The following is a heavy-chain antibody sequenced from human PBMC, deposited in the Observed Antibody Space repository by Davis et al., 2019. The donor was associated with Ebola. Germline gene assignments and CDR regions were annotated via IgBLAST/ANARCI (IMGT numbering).Heavy chain of an antibody. D-gene: IGHD2-21*01. Sequence: PGGSLRLSCAASGFRFSDHWMSWVRQAPGRGLEWVANINQDGTEEYYVDSVKGRFTISRDNAGNSLYLQMNSLRAEDTAVYYCARERLECGGDCHDYWGQGTLVTVSS. J-gene: IGHJ4*02. CDR1: GFRFSDHW. CDR2: INQDGTEE. V-gene: IGHV3-7*01. CDR3: ARERLECGGDCHDY.